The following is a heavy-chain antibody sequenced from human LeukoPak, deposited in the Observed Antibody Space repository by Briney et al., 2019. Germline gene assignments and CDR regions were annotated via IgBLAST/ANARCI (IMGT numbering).Heavy chain of an antibody. D-gene: IGHD3-10*01. CDR1: GFTFSSYT. CDR2: IKQDGSEK. J-gene: IGHJ6*02. Sequence: GGSLRLSCAASGFTFSSYTVNWVRQAPGKGLEWVANIKQDGSEKYYVDSVKGRFTISRDNAKNSLYLQMNSLRAEDTAVYYCARETRMVRGEDYYGMDVWGQGTTVTVSS. V-gene: IGHV3-7*01. CDR3: ARETRMVRGEDYYGMDV.